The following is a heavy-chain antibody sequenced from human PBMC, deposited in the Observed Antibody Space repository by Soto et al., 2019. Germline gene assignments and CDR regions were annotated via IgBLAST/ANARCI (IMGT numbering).Heavy chain of an antibody. J-gene: IGHJ4*02. D-gene: IGHD3-3*01. CDR3: ATDQNYDFWSGPPA. Sequence: PGGSLRLSCASSGFTFINYAMSWVRQAPGKGLEWVSAISGSGGSTYYADSVKGRFTISRDNSKNTLYLQMSSLRAEDTAVYFCATDQNYDFWSGPPAGGQGTLVTSPQ. CDR1: GFTFINYA. V-gene: IGHV3-23*01. CDR2: ISGSGGST.